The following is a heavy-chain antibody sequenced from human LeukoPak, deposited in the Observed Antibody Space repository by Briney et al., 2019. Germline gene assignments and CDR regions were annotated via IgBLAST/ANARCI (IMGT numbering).Heavy chain of an antibody. J-gene: IGHJ4*02. CDR1: GFTFSSYA. D-gene: IGHD6-6*01. Sequence: GGSLRLSCAASGFTFSSYAMHWVRQAPGKGLVWVSRISSDGSVTTYADSVKGRFTISRDNAKNTLYLQMNSLRAEDTAVYHCARTAYTTSSLGFWGQGTLVTVSS. CDR3: ARTAYTTSSLGF. CDR2: ISSDGSVT. V-gene: IGHV3-74*01.